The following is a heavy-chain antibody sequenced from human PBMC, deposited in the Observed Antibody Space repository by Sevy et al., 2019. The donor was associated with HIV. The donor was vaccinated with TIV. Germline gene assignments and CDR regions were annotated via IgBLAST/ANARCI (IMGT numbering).Heavy chain of an antibody. V-gene: IGHV3-23*01. CDR3: AKRRVQSGLSGGGANFGMDV. CDR2: LIGSGSRT. D-gene: IGHD2-8*02. J-gene: IGHJ6*02. Sequence: GGSLRLSCAASGFPFSNYAMSWVRQAPGKGLEWVSTLIGSGSRTYYADSVTGRFIISRDNSRNTLYLQMNSLRAEDTANHYCAKRRVQSGLSGGGANFGMDVCGRGTTVTVSS. CDR1: GFPFSNYA.